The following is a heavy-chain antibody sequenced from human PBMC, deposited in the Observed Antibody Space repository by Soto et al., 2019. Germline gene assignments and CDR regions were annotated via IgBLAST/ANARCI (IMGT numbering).Heavy chain of an antibody. CDR2: THTSGST. CDR3: ARGGTKSWNVLGF. Sequence: PSETLSLTCTVSGGSISSYYWTWIRQPAGKGLEWIGRTHTSGSTDYNSSLRTRVTMSVDTSKNQLSLKLTSVTAADTAMYYCARGGTKSWNVLGFWGQGTLVTVSS. CDR1: GGSISSYY. J-gene: IGHJ4*02. D-gene: IGHD1-1*01. V-gene: IGHV4-4*07.